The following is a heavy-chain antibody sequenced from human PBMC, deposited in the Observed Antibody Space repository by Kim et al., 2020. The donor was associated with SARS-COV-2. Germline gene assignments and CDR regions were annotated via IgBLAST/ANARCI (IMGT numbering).Heavy chain of an antibody. D-gene: IGHD5-12*01. CDR3: ATEGGTSGRCGYFDY. Sequence: GGSLRLSCVTSGLYVIHWVRQAPGKGLEWVAAMSFDGFSKYFADSVNGRFTISRDDSKNTVWLQLNNLRDGDSAMYYCATEGGTSGRCGYFDYWSQGTLVTVSS. J-gene: IGHJ4*02. CDR2: MSFDGFSK. V-gene: IGHV3-30*04. CDR1: GLYV.